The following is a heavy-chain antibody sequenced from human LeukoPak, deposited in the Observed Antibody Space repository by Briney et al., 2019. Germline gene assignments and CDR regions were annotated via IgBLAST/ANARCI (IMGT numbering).Heavy chain of an antibody. V-gene: IGHV3-48*04. CDR3: AKHLNLDYDY. CDR1: GFTFSSYS. Sequence: GGSLRLSCAASGFTFSSYSMNWVRQAPGKGPEWVSYISSSSKTIYHADSVKGRFTISRDNSKNTLYLQMNSLRGEDTAVYFCAKHLNLDYDYWGQGTLVTVSS. CDR2: ISSSSKTI. D-gene: IGHD3/OR15-3a*01. J-gene: IGHJ4*02.